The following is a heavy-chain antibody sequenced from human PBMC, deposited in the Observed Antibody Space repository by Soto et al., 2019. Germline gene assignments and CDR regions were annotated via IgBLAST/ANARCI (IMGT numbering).Heavy chain of an antibody. CDR1: GFTLQNYA. CDR3: AKGKSTGDIDWFDP. Sequence: TGGSLRLSCTASGFTLQNYAMAWVRRAPGKGLEWVSTLIGGHYGTAYSYSVKGRFTVSRDNSKNCLYLQMNSLGVEDTAMYFCAKGKSTGDIDWFDPWGQGSLVTVSS. D-gene: IGHD3-10*01. CDR2: LIGGHYGT. V-gene: IGHV3-23*01. J-gene: IGHJ5*02.